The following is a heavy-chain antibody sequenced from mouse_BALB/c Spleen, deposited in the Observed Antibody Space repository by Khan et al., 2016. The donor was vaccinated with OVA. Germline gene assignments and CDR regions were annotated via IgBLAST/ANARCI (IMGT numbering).Heavy chain of an antibody. D-gene: IGHD1-1*02. Sequence: QVQLKQSGAELAKPGASVKISCTASGYTFTTYWMHWIKQRPGQGLLWIGYINPSTGYTEYNQNFKDKATLTADESSSTDYKQLNSLATDDFAVKYGARRGYCGVFAYWGQGTLVTVSA. V-gene: IGHV1-7*01. CDR1: GYTFTTYW. J-gene: IGHJ3*01. CDR3: ARRGYCGVFAY. CDR2: INPSTGYT.